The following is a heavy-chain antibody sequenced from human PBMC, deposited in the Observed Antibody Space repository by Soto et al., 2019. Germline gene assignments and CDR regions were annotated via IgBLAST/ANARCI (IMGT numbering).Heavy chain of an antibody. CDR2: ISAYNGNT. D-gene: IGHD2-2*01. Sequence: ASVKVSCKASGYTFTSYGISWVRQAPGQGLEWMGWISAYNGNTNYAQKLQGRVTMTTDTSTSTAYMELRSLRSDDTAVYYCARYLGYCSSTSCYLGPSTPWGQGTLVTVSS. J-gene: IGHJ5*02. CDR1: GYTFTSYG. V-gene: IGHV1-18*01. CDR3: ARYLGYCSSTSCYLGPSTP.